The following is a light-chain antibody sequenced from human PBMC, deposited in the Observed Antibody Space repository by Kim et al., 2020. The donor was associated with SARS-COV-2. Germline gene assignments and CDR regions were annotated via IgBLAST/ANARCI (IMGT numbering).Light chain of an antibody. CDR3: LLYMDNYWM. V-gene: IGLV8-61*01. J-gene: IGLJ3*02. CDR2: NVE. CDR1: SGSVSSRHY. Sequence: QTVVTQEPSFSVSPGGTVTLTCGLSSGSVSSRHYPGWYQQSPGQAPRTLLYNVENLSSGVPNRFSGSIVGGKAALTITGAQEEDDSDYYCLLYMDNYWMFGGGTQLTVL.